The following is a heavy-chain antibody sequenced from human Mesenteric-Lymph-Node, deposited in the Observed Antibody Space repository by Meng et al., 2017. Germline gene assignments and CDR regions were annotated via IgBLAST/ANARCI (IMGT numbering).Heavy chain of an antibody. D-gene: IGHD3-22*01. CDR2: IWYDGSNK. CDR3: ARGYRYYYDSSGYRFV. J-gene: IGHJ6*02. CDR1: GFTFSSYG. V-gene: IGHV3-33*08. Sequence: GESLKISCAASGFTFSSYGMHWVRQAPGKGLEWVAVIWYDGSNKYYADSVKGRFTISRDNSKNTLYLQMNSLRAEDTAVYYCARGYRYYYDSSGYRFVWGQGTTVTVSS.